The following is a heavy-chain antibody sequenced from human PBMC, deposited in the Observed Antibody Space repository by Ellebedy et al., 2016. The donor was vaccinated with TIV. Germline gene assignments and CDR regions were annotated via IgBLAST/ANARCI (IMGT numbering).Heavy chain of an antibody. CDR2: INSRNSSI. Sequence: GESLKISCATSGFTFTNAWMNWVRQAPGKGLEWVSYINSRNSSISYADSVKGRFTISRDKAKNSLYLRMNSLRAEDTAVYYCARDPMIWIFDYWGQGTLVTVSS. CDR3: ARDPMIWIFDY. J-gene: IGHJ4*02. D-gene: IGHD3-22*01. V-gene: IGHV3-48*01. CDR1: GFTFTNAW.